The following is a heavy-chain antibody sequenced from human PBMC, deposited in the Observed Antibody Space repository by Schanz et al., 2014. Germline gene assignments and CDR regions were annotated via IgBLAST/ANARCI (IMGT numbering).Heavy chain of an antibody. CDR1: GFTFSIYA. Sequence: VQVVESGGGLIQPGGSLRLSCSASGFTFSIYAMHWVRQAPGKGLEYVSAISHDGYSTYYADSVKGRFTISRDNSKNTLYLQMNSLRAEDTAVYYCAKYRGYYRVSGSYRELEYWGQGTLVTVSS. V-gene: IGHV3-64D*06. D-gene: IGHD3-10*01. CDR2: ISHDGYST. J-gene: IGHJ4*02. CDR3: AKYRGYYRVSGSYRELEY.